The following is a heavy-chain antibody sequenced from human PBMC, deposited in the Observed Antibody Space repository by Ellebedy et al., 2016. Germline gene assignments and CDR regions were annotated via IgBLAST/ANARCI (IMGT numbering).Heavy chain of an antibody. D-gene: IGHD6-19*01. CDR1: GGSISSYY. Sequence: SETLSLTCTVSGGSISSYYWSWIRQPPGKGLEWIGYIYYSGSTNYNPSLKSRVTISVDTSKNQFSLKLSSVTAADTAVYYCAREDLDSSGWYGYFDYWGQGTLVTVSS. CDR3: AREDLDSSGWYGYFDY. CDR2: IYYSGST. J-gene: IGHJ4*02. V-gene: IGHV4-59*01.